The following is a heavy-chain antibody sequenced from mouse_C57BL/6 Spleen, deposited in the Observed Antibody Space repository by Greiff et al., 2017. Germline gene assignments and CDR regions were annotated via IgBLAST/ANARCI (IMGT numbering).Heavy chain of an antibody. V-gene: IGHV5-16*01. CDR1: GFTFSDYY. CDR3: ARASSRGYFDY. Sequence: EVMLVESEGGLVQPGSSMKLSCTASGFTFSDYYMAWVRQVPEKGLEWVANINYDGSSTYYLDSLKSRFIISRDNAKNILYLQMSSLKSEDTATYYCARASSRGYFDYWGQGTTLTVSS. J-gene: IGHJ2*01. CDR2: INYDGSST. D-gene: IGHD3-3*01.